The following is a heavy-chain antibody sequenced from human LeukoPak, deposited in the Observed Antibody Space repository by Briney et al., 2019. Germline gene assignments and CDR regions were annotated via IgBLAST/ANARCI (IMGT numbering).Heavy chain of an antibody. CDR2: IYYSGST. V-gene: IGHV4-30-4*01. Sequence: SETLSLTCTVSGGSISSGDYYWSWIRQPPGKGLEWIGYIYYSGSTCYNPSLKSRVTISVDTSKNQFSLKLSSVTAADTAVYYCARDRIYDFWSGYYYGMDVWGQGTTVTVSS. CDR1: GGSISSGDYY. D-gene: IGHD3-3*01. CDR3: ARDRIYDFWSGYYYGMDV. J-gene: IGHJ6*02.